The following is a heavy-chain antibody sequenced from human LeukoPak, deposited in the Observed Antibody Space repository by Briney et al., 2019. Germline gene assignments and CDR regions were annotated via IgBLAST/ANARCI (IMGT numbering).Heavy chain of an antibody. CDR3: ARGTYYYDSSGYSDY. V-gene: IGHV3-30*03. CDR2: ISYDGSNK. D-gene: IGHD3-22*01. CDR1: GFTFSSYG. J-gene: IGHJ4*02. Sequence: GGSLRLSCAASGFTFSSYGMHWVRQAPGNGLEWVAVISYDGSNKYYADSVKGRFTISRDNSKNTLCLQMNSLRAEDTAVYYCARGTYYYDSSGYSDYWGQGTLVTVSS.